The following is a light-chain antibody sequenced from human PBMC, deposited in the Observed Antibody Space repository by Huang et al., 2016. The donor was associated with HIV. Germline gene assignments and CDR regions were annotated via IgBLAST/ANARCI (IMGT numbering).Light chain of an antibody. V-gene: IGKV2-28*01. Sequence: DIVMIQSPLSLSVTPGEAASISCRASQSLLHGNGYNYFVWYLQKPGQFPQLLIYSGADRAPGVPARFSASGSGTDFSLTISSLEAEDIGIYYCMQSLQTPGTFGQGTRLDIK. CDR2: SGA. CDR1: QSLLHGNGYNY. J-gene: IGKJ5*01. CDR3: MQSLQTPGT.